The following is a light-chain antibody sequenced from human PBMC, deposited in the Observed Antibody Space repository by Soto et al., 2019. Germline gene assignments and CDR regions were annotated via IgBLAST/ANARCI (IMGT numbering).Light chain of an antibody. J-gene: IGKJ4*01. Sequence: ENVLTQSPGTLSLSPGERAILACRASQSVDKNYLGWFQQKLGQAPRLLIYDASNRATGTPDRFSGSGSGTDFTLTISRLEPEDFAVYYCQQYARSPLTFGGGTKVEIK. CDR2: DAS. V-gene: IGKV3-20*01. CDR1: QSVDKNY. CDR3: QQYARSPLT.